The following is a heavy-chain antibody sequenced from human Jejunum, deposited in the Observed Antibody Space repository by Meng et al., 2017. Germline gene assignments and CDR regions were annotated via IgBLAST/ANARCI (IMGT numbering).Heavy chain of an antibody. V-gene: IGHV4-34*01. Sequence: QVPVRPWGAGVLKPSGTLSLTCAVYGGSFSDHYLTWIRQPPGKGLEWIGEIHPSGRTYYSPSLQSRVTITLDTSKNQFSLTLNSVTAADTAVYYCARGDDRAKSGNFWGQGTLVTVSS. D-gene: IGHD1-1*01. CDR3: ARGDDRAKSGNF. CDR2: IHPSGRT. CDR1: GGSFSDHY. J-gene: IGHJ4*02.